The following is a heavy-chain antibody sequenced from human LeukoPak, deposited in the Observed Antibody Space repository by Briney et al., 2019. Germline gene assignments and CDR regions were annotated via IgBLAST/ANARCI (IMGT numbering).Heavy chain of an antibody. D-gene: IGHD5/OR15-5a*01. CDR2: IYHRGST. V-gene: IGHV4-4*02. CDR1: GGSLSTYNW. Sequence: SETLSLTCAVSGGSLSTYNWWGWVRQPPGKGLEWIGEIYHRGSTNYNPSFKSRLTISVDKSKNQFPLTLSSVTAADTAVYYCARRRGMVDEVSTMITYFDSWGQGTLVTVSS. J-gene: IGHJ4*02. CDR3: ARRRGMVDEVSTMITYFDS.